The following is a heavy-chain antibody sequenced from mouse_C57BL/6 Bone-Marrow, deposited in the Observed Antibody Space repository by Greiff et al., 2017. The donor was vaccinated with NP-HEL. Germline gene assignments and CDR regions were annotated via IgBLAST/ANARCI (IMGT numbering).Heavy chain of an antibody. V-gene: IGHV1-85*01. CDR1: GYTFTSYD. J-gene: IGHJ4*01. Sequence: QVQLKESGPELVKPGASVKLSCKASGYTFTSYDINWVKQRPGQGLEWIGWIYPRDGSTKYNEKFKGKATLTVDTSSSTAYMELHSLTSEDSAVYFCARNYYGSTYYYAMDYWGQGTSDTVSS. CDR2: IYPRDGST. CDR3: ARNYYGSTYYYAMDY. D-gene: IGHD1-1*01.